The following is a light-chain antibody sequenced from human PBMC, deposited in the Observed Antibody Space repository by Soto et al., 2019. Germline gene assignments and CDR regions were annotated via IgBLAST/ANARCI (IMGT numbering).Light chain of an antibody. V-gene: IGKV3D-15*01. CDR2: GAS. CDR1: ESISRN. Sequence: EIVMTQSPATLSVSPGDRVTLSCRASESISRNLAWYQWKPGHSPRLLIYGASTRAAGIPGRFSGSGSETEFTLTISSLQPGDFVFFYCQQYNDWPSFGQGTKLEIK. J-gene: IGKJ2*03. CDR3: QQYNDWPS.